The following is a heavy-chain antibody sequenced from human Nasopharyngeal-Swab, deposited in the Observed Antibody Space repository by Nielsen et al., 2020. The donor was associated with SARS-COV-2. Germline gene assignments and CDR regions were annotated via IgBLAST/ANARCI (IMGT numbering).Heavy chain of an antibody. CDR1: GFTFSSYW. V-gene: IGHV3-7*01. J-gene: IGHJ4*02. CDR3: ARLESSSWYWSY. CDR2: VKQDGSEK. Sequence: GESLKISCAASGFTFSSYWMSWVRQAPGKGLEWVANVKQDGSEKYYVDSVKGRFSISRDNAKNSLYLQMNSLRAEDTAVYYCARLESSSWYWSYWGQGTLVTVSS. D-gene: IGHD6-13*01.